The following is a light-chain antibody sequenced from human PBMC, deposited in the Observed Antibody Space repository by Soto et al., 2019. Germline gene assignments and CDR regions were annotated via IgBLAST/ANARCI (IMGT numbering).Light chain of an antibody. Sequence: DVVMTQSPLSLPVTPGEPASISCRSSQSLLHSSGYNYLNWFQQRPGQSPRRLIYKVSNRDSGVPDRFSGSGSGTDFTLKISRVEAEDVGVYYCMQGTHSQITFGQGTRLEIK. CDR2: KVS. V-gene: IGKV2-30*02. CDR3: MQGTHSQIT. CDR1: QSLLHSSGYNY. J-gene: IGKJ5*01.